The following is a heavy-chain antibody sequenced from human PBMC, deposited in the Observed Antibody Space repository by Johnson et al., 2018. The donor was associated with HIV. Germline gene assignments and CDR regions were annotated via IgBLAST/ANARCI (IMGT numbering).Heavy chain of an antibody. V-gene: IGHV3-74*02. CDR2: INSDGSSP. J-gene: IGHJ3*02. Sequence: VQLVESGGGVVQPGRSLRLSCAASGFTFSSYWMHWVRQAPGKGLVWVSRINSDGSSPSYADSVKGRFTISRDNAKNTLYLQMNSLRAEDTAVYYCARAPSRLRYFDWSEDAFDIWGQGTMVTVSS. CDR3: ARAPSRLRYFDWSEDAFDI. D-gene: IGHD3-9*01. CDR1: GFTFSSYW.